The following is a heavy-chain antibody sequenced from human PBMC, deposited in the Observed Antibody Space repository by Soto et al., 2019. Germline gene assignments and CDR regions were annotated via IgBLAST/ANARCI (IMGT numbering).Heavy chain of an antibody. CDR1: GGSISSGGYY. D-gene: IGHD3-10*01. V-gene: IGHV4-31*03. CDR2: IYYSGST. CDR3: ARGQVVTMVRGVITTLDY. Sequence: QVQLQESGPGLVKPSQTLSLTCTVSGGSISSGGYYWSWIRQHPGKGLEWIGYIYYSGSTYYNPSLTSRVTISVDTSKNQFSLKLSSVTAADTAVYYCARGQVVTMVRGVITTLDYWGQGTLVTVSS. J-gene: IGHJ4*02.